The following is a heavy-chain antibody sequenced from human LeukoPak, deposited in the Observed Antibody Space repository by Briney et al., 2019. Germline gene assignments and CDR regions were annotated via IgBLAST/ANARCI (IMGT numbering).Heavy chain of an antibody. V-gene: IGHV4-38-2*02. CDR3: AIFTFGGIIAPDY. D-gene: IGHD3-16*02. CDR1: GYSISSGFY. CDR2: IYHSGTT. J-gene: IGHJ4*02. Sequence: SETLSLTCTVSGYSISSGFYWGWIRPPPGKGLECIGSIYHSGTTYYNPSLKSRVTISVDTSKNQFSLKLSSVTAADTAVYYCAIFTFGGIIAPDYWGQGTLVTVSS.